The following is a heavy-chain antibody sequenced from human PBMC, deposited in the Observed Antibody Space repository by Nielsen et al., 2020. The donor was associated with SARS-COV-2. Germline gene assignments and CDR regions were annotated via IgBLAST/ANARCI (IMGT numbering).Heavy chain of an antibody. Sequence: SETLSLTCTVSGGSISSYYWSWIRQPPGKGLEWIGRIYTSGSTNYNPSLKSRVTMSVDTSKNQFSLKLSSVTAADTAVYYCARGAPPHRTFDYWGQGTLVTVSS. J-gene: IGHJ4*02. CDR2: IYTSGST. CDR1: GGSISSYY. V-gene: IGHV4-4*07. D-gene: IGHD1-14*01. CDR3: ARGAPPHRTFDY.